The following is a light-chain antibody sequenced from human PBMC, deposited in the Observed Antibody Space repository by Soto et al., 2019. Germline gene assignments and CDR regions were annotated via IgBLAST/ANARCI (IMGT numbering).Light chain of an antibody. CDR2: AAS. CDR3: QHSTTWA. Sequence: DIQMTQSPSSLSASVGDRVTITCRASQGISTYLNWYQQKPGKAPKLLIYAASNLQSGVPSRFSGSGSETDFTLTIRSPQPEDFATYSCQHSTTWAFGQGTKVDIK. J-gene: IGKJ1*01. V-gene: IGKV1-39*01. CDR1: QGISTY.